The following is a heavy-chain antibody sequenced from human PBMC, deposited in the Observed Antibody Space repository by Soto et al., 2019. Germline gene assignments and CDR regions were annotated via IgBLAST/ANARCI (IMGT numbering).Heavy chain of an antibody. CDR2: ISGGGGSTI. D-gene: IGHD3-22*01. CDR3: ARVRGYYDSSGFDY. J-gene: IGHJ4*02. CDR1: GFTFSDYY. Sequence: GGSLRLSCAASGFTFSDYYMSWIRQSPGKGLEWVSYISGGGGSTISYADSVKGRFTISRDNAQNSLYLQMNSLRAEDTAVYYCARVRGYYDSSGFDYWGQGTLVTVSS. V-gene: IGHV3-11*01.